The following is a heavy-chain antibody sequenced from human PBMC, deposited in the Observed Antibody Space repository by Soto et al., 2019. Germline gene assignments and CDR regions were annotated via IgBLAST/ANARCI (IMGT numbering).Heavy chain of an antibody. CDR1: GGTFSSYA. J-gene: IGHJ6*02. D-gene: IGHD1-26*01. V-gene: IGHV1-69*12. CDR2: IIPIFGTA. CDR3: AGGVRSRPSGGGGWYYGMDV. Sequence: QVQLVQSGAEVKKPGSSVKVSCKASGGTFSSYAISWVRQAPGQGLEWMGGIIPIFGTANYAQKFQGRVTDNGGESTSTGYMGVRRLGSEGTAVYYWAGGVRSRPSGGGGWYYGMDVWGQGTTVTVSS.